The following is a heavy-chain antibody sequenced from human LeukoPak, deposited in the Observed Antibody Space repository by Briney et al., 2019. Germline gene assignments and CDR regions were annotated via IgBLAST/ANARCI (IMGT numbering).Heavy chain of an antibody. Sequence: TLSLTCAVSGGSISSGGYSWSWIRQPPGKGLEWIGYIYHSGSTYYNPSLKSRVTISVDRSKNQFSLKLSSVTAADTAVYYCARDVGSGYYPPFDYWGQGTLVTVSS. J-gene: IGHJ4*02. CDR2: IYHSGST. V-gene: IGHV4-30-2*01. D-gene: IGHD3-22*01. CDR3: ARDVGSGYYPPFDY. CDR1: GGSISSGGYS.